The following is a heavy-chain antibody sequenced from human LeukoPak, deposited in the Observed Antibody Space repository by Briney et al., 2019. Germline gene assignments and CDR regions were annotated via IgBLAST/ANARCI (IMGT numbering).Heavy chain of an antibody. D-gene: IGHD2-2*01. V-gene: IGHV3-20*04. J-gene: IGHJ6*03. Sequence: GGSLRLSCAASGFTFDDYGMSWVRQAPGKGLEWVSGINWNGGSTGYADSVKGRFTISRDNAKNSLYLQMSSLRAEDTALYYCARDDPASNYYMDVWGKGTTVTVSS. CDR3: ARDDPASNYYMDV. CDR1: GFTFDDYG. CDR2: INWNGGST.